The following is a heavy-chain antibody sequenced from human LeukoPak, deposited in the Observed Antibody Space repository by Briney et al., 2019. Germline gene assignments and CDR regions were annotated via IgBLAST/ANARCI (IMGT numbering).Heavy chain of an antibody. J-gene: IGHJ4*02. CDR1: GFTFSSYP. Sequence: PGGSLRLSCAASGFTFSSYPMSWVRQAPGKALEWVSGIVGSGDSTYYADSVKGRFTISRDNSKNTLYLQMNSLRAEDTAVYYCAKVGTSGSSGWYEDYWGQGTLVTVSS. CDR2: IVGSGDST. D-gene: IGHD6-19*01. CDR3: AKVGTSGSSGWYEDY. V-gene: IGHV3-23*01.